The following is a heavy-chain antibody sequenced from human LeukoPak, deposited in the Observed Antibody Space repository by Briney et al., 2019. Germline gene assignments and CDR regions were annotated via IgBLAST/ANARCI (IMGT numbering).Heavy chain of an antibody. CDR3: ASVVAGATYDAFDI. Sequence: PSETLSLTCAVYGGSFSGYYWSWIRQPPGKGLEWIGEINHSGSTNYNPSLKSRVTISVDTSKNQFSLKLSSVTAADTAVYYCASVVAGATYDAFDIWGQGTMVTVPS. D-gene: IGHD1-26*01. CDR2: INHSGST. CDR1: GGSFSGYY. J-gene: IGHJ3*02. V-gene: IGHV4-34*01.